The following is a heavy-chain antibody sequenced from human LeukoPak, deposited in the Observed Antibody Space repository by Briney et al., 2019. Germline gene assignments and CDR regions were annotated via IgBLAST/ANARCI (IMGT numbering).Heavy chain of an antibody. J-gene: IGHJ4*02. CDR2: INPNSGGT. Sequence: ASVKVSCKASGYTFTGYYMHWVRQAPGQGLEWMGWINPNSGGTNYAQKFQGRGTMTRDTSISTAYMELSRLRSDDTAVYYCASFTASNNRIFDYWGQGTLVTVSS. CDR3: ASFTASNNRIFDY. D-gene: IGHD1-14*01. V-gene: IGHV1-2*02. CDR1: GYTFTGYY.